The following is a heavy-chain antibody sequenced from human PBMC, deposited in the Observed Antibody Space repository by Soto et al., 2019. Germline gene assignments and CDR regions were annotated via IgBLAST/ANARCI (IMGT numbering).Heavy chain of an antibody. CDR2: ISYDGSNK. V-gene: IGHV3-30-3*01. J-gene: IGHJ6*02. D-gene: IGHD6-13*01. CDR3: ARDFPGSSSSWSYYYYYGMDV. Sequence: TGGSLRLSCAASGFTFSSYAMHWVRQAPGKGLEWVAVISYDGSNKYYADSVKGRFTISRDNSKNTLYLQMNSLRAEDTAVYYCARDFPGSSSSWSYYYYYGMDVWGQGTTVTVSS. CDR1: GFTFSSYA.